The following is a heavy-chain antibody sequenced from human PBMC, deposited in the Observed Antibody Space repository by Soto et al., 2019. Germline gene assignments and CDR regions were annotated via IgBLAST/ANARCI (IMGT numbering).Heavy chain of an antibody. CDR3: ARDPGVNSA. Sequence: EVQLVESGGGLVQPGGSLRLSCVASGVTVSNNYMTWVRQAPGKGLEWVSNMYSGRGTYYTDSVEGRFTISRDSSTNTLYRQMDSVRAEDTAVYYCARDPGVNSAWGKGTTVTVSS. D-gene: IGHD2-8*01. CDR1: GVTVSNNY. V-gene: IGHV3-66*01. CDR2: MYSGRGT. J-gene: IGHJ6*04.